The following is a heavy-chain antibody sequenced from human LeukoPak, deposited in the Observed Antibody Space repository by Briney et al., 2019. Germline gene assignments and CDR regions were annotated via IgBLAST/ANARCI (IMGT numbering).Heavy chain of an antibody. Sequence: GGSLRLSCAASGFTFSSYAVHWVRQAPGKGLEWVAVISYDGSNKYYADSVKGRFTISRDNSKNTLYLQMNSLRAEDTAVYYCASFGSGSMLGSLRWFDPWGQGTLVTVSS. V-gene: IGHV3-30-3*01. D-gene: IGHD3-10*01. CDR1: GFTFSSYA. CDR2: ISYDGSNK. J-gene: IGHJ5*02. CDR3: ASFGSGSMLGSLRWFDP.